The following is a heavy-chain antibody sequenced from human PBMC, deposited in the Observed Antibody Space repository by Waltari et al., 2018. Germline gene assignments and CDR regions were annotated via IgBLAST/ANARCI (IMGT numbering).Heavy chain of an antibody. CDR2: IYTGGTT. Sequence: EVQLAETGGGLIQPGGSLRLSCEASVFPVSSNYISWVCQAPGKGMEWVSVIYTGGTTYYADSVKGRFTISRDDSKNTVYLQMNSLRAEDTAVYYCAREGTGNWFDPWGQGTLVTVSS. D-gene: IGHD1-1*01. CDR3: AREGTGNWFDP. J-gene: IGHJ5*02. V-gene: IGHV3-53*02. CDR1: VFPVSSNY.